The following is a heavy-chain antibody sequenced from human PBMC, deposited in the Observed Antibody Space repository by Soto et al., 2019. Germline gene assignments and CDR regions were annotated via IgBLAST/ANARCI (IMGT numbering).Heavy chain of an antibody. CDR2: IVIVSGST. D-gene: IGHD1-26*01. V-gene: IGHV1-58*02. J-gene: IGHJ6*02. CDR1: GFDFGSFG. Sequence: QMQLVQSGPEVKEPGTSVRVACRASGFDFGSFGIQFLRQTRGRGLEWIGWIVIVSGSTNYARHFQGRVAISRDTSANTAYLDLYDLTSADTAEYCCSADHPHLAMGWPVWGQGTTVTVSS. CDR3: SADHPHLAMGWPV.